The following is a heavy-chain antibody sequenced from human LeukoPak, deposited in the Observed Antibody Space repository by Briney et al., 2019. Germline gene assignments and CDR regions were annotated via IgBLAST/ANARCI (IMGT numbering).Heavy chain of an antibody. CDR2: IIPIFGTA. D-gene: IGHD3-16*01. J-gene: IGHJ3*02. V-gene: IGHV1-69*13. Sequence: AASVKVSCKASGGTFSSYAISWVRQAPGQGLEWMGGIIPIFGTANYAQKFQGRVTITADESTSTAYMELSSLGSEDTAVYYCARGITRPIGQFVPVDAFDIWGQGTMVTVSS. CDR3: ARGITRPIGQFVPVDAFDI. CDR1: GGTFSSYA.